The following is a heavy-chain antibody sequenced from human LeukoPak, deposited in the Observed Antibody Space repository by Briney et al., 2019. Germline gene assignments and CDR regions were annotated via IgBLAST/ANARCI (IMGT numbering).Heavy chain of an antibody. CDR2: ISTTSSST. V-gene: IGHV3-11*06. CDR1: GFPFRDYY. Sequence: GGSLRLSCAASGFPFRDYYMSWIRQVPPKGLAWVSKISTTSSSTNYAASVKGLFTLSRDNAKSSLYFQMDSLRAEDTAVYYCARLREGSDHDYWGQGTLVTVSS. J-gene: IGHJ4*02. D-gene: IGHD4-17*01. CDR3: ARLREGSDHDY.